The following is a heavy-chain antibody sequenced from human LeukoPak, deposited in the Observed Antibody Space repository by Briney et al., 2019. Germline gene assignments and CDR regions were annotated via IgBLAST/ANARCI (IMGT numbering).Heavy chain of an antibody. CDR1: GFTFDDYT. CDR2: TRNDGNNK. Sequence: GGSLRLSCAASGFTFDDYTMHWVRQAPGKGLEWVAFTRNDGNNKYYADSVKGRFTISRDNSKNTLSLQMDSLRTEDTAVYYCARDRDWAFDYWGQGILVTVSS. CDR3: ARDRDWAFDY. D-gene: IGHD2-21*01. J-gene: IGHJ4*02. V-gene: IGHV3-30*02.